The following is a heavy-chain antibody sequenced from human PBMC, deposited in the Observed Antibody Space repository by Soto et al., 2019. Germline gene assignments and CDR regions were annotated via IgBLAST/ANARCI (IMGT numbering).Heavy chain of an antibody. D-gene: IGHD3-16*01. CDR3: ASQQQRLLGGVSSYWDH. J-gene: IGHJ4*02. Sequence: GGSLRLSCVASGFTLNKFPTHWVRQAPGKGLEWVAIVSPDGNQKSYADSVQGRFSISRDNSKKTVYLQMNDLRREDTALYYCASQQQRLLGGVSSYWDHWRLGTLVTVSS. CDR2: VSPDGNQK. CDR1: GFTLNKFP. V-gene: IGHV3-30-3*01.